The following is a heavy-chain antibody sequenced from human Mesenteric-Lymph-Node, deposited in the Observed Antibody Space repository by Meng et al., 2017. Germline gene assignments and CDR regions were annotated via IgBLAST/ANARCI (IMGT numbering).Heavy chain of an antibody. Sequence: ASVKVSCKASGYTFTSYGISWGRQAPGQGLEWMGWISAYNGNTNYAQKLQGRVTMTTDKSTSTAYMELRSLRSDDTAVYYCARVTFARYSSGWYVVGDYWGQGTLVTVSS. D-gene: IGHD6-19*01. CDR1: GYTFTSYG. CDR3: ARVTFARYSSGWYVVGDY. CDR2: ISAYNGNT. J-gene: IGHJ4*02. V-gene: IGHV1-18*01.